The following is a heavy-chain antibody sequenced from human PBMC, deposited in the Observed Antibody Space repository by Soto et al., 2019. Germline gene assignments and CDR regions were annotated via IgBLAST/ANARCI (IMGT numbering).Heavy chain of an antibody. CDR1: GFAFSTYG. CDR3: WEEKFRCGPSRMYAMDL. V-gene: IGHV3-30*03. CDR2: ISYDGNEK. J-gene: IGHJ6*02. D-gene: IGHD7-27*01. Sequence: PGGSLRLSCAATGFAFSTYGMHWVRQAPGKGREWVAAISYDGNEKYYADSLQGRFTISRDNSKNALYLQVNSLRGEDTAVYYYWEEKFRCGPSRMYAMDLWGQGTTVTVSS.